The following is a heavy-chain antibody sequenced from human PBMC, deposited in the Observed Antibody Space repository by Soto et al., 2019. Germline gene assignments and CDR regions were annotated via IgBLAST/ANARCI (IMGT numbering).Heavy chain of an antibody. CDR1: GGSFSGYY. J-gene: IGHJ4*02. Sequence: SETLSLTCAVYGGSFSGYYWSWIRQPPGKGLEWIGEINHSGSTNYNPSLKSRVTISVDTSKNQFSLKLSSVTAADTAVYYCARGRGYSSSWLFYWGQGTLVTVSS. V-gene: IGHV4-34*01. D-gene: IGHD6-13*01. CDR2: INHSGST. CDR3: ARGRGYSSSWLFY.